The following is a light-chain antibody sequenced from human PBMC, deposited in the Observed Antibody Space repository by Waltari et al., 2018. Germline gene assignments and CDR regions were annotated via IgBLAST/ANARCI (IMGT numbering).Light chain of an antibody. J-gene: IGKJ4*01. CDR3: QQRSNWPPLT. V-gene: IGKV3-11*01. CDR1: QSVYNF. CDR2: EAS. Sequence: VLKQSPAPLSLFPGERATLSCRASQSVYNFLAWDQQKPGQAPRLLIYEASQRATGIPARFSGSGSGTDFTLTISNREPEDVAVYYCQQRSNWPPLTFGGGTKVEIK.